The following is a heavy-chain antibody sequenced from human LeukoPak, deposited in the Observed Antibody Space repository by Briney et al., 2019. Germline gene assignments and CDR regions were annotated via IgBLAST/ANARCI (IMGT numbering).Heavy chain of an antibody. CDR2: IYYSGST. J-gene: IGHJ4*02. Sequence: SETLSLTCTVSGGSISSGDYYWSWIRQPPGKGLEWIGYIYYSGSTYYNPSLKSRVTISVDTSKNQFSLKLSSVTAADTAVYYCASRTYYDISTGFDYWGQGTLVTVSS. V-gene: IGHV4-30-4*01. CDR1: GGSISSGDYY. D-gene: IGHD3-9*01. CDR3: ASRTYYDISTGFDY.